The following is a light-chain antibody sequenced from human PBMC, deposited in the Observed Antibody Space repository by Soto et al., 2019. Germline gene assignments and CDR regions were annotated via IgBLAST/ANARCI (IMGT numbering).Light chain of an antibody. CDR2: AAS. CDR1: ESMSRH. Sequence: DIQMTQSPSSLSASVGDRVTITCRASESMSRHLNWYQQKPGKAPNLLIYAASTLQNGVPSRFSGSGSGTDFPLTISSLQPEDFAPSYCLQSYSTLSLSFRQGTRLEIK. CDR3: LQSYSTLSLS. V-gene: IGKV1-39*01. J-gene: IGKJ5*01.